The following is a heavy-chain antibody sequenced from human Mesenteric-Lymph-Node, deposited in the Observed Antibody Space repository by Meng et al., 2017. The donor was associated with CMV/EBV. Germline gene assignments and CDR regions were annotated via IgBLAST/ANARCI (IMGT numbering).Heavy chain of an antibody. CDR1: GFTFSSYW. CDR2: INSDGSST. D-gene: IGHD6-6*01. V-gene: IGHV3-74*01. CDR3: ARDCEYSSRLGAKRRGGMDV. J-gene: IGHJ6*02. Sequence: GESLKISCAASGFTFSSYWMHWVRQAPGKGLVWVSRINSDGSSTSYADSVKGRFTISRDNAKNTLYLQMNSLRAEETAVYYSARDCEYSSRLGAKRRGGMDVWGQGTTVTVSS.